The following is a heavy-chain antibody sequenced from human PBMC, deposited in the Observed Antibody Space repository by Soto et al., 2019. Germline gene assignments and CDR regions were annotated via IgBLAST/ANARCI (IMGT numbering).Heavy chain of an antibody. J-gene: IGHJ4*02. D-gene: IGHD5-18*01. V-gene: IGHV3-30*18. CDR2: ISYDGSNK. CDR1: GFTFSSYG. CDR3: AKVSDTAMGGPVDY. Sequence: QVQLVESGGGVVQPGRSLRLSCAASGFTFSSYGMHWVRQAPGKGLEWVAVISYDGSNKYYADSVKGRFTISRDNSKNTLYLQMNSLRAEDTAVYYCAKVSDTAMGGPVDYWGQGTLVTVSS.